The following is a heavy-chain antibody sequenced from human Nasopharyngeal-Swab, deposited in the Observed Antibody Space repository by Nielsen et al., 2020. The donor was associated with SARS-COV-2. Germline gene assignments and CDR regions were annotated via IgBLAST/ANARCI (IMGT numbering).Heavy chain of an antibody. CDR2: INAYSGAT. V-gene: IGHV1-2*06. CDR3: ARGGLNYYSSSGAFDF. Sequence: ASVKVSCKASGYTFSDYYIHWVRQAPGQGLEWMGRINAYSGATDYPQKFHDRVTMTRDTSNPTAYMVLSALTSDDTAVYSCARGGLNYYSSSGAFDFWGRGTMVTVSS. D-gene: IGHD3-22*01. CDR1: GYTFSDYY. J-gene: IGHJ3*01.